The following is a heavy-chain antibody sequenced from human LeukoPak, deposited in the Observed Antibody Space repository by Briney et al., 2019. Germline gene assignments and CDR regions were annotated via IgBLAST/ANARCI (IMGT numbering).Heavy chain of an antibody. CDR2: INHSGST. CDR1: GGSFSGYY. CDR3: ARGLVRGVYYYGMDV. Sequence: SETLSLTCAVYGGSFSGYYWSWIRQPPGKGLEWIGEINHSGSTNYNPSLKSRVTISVDTSKNQFSLKLSSVTAADTAVYYCARGLVRGVYYYGMDVWGQGTTVTVSS. J-gene: IGHJ6*02. D-gene: IGHD3-10*01. V-gene: IGHV4-34*01.